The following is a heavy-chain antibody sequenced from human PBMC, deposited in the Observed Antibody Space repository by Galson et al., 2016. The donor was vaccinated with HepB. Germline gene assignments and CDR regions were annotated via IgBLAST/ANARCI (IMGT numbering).Heavy chain of an antibody. CDR3: AGVRGHGYRFGSPAYFDS. J-gene: IGHJ4*02. D-gene: IGHD5-18*01. CDR1: GGSMSTSY. CDR2: IYYNGIP. V-gene: IGHV4-59*01. Sequence: SETLSLTCIVSGGSMSTSYWSWIRQPPGKGLECNGYIYYNGIPEYHPSFRSRPTLPIDLSKNQFSLNLSSLTPADTATYFCAGVRGHGYRFGSPAYFDSWGQGTPVTVSS.